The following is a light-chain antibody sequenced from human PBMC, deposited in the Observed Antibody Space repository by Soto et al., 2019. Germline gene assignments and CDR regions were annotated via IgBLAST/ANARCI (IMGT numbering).Light chain of an antibody. CDR3: TSYAGDKTWV. CDR1: SSDVGGYDY. Sequence: QSVLTQPPSASGSPGQSVTISCTGTSSDVGGYDYVSWYQQHPGKAPKVMIFEVSKRPSGVTDRFSGSKSANTAPLPVYGPVAEDEADYYWTSYAGDKTWVFSRGTEVAVL. CDR2: EVS. J-gene: IGLJ2*01. V-gene: IGLV2-8*01.